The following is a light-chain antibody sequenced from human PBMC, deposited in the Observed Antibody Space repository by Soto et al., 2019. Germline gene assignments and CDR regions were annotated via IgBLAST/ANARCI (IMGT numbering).Light chain of an antibody. Sequence: EIVMTQSPATLSVSPGESASLSCRASQSIDNNLVWYQHKPGQAPRLLIYGASSRATDVPARFSGSGSGTEFTLTISGLQSEDFAIYYCQHYNPWPPRYTFGQGTKFEIK. V-gene: IGKV3-15*01. CDR2: GAS. CDR3: QHYNPWPPRYT. J-gene: IGKJ2*01. CDR1: QSIDNN.